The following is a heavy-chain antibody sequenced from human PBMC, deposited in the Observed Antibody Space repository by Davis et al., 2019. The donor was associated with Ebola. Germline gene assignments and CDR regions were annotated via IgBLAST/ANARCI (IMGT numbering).Heavy chain of an antibody. CDR1: GFTFGAAN. D-gene: IGHD5-18*01. J-gene: IGHJ4*02. Sequence: GGSLRLSCAASGFTFGAANMNWVRQAPGKGLEWVSYISSSSSTIYYADSVKGRFTISRDNAKNSLYLQMNTLRVEDTAIYYCVPGTWIRGQGTLVTVSS. V-gene: IGHV3-48*04. CDR3: VPGTWI. CDR2: ISSSSSTI.